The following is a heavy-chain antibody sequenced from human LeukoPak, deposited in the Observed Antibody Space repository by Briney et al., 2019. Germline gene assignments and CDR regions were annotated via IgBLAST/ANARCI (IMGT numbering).Heavy chain of an antibody. D-gene: IGHD2-21*01. CDR1: GYIFSSYA. Sequence: PGGSLRLSCAASGYIFSSYAMHWVRQAPGKGLEWVAAISYDGNNKYYADSVKGRFTISRDNSKNTLYLQMNSLRAEDTAVYYCANPFVVKNDYWGQGTLVTVSS. V-gene: IGHV3-30-3*01. J-gene: IGHJ4*02. CDR2: ISYDGNNK. CDR3: ANPFVVKNDY.